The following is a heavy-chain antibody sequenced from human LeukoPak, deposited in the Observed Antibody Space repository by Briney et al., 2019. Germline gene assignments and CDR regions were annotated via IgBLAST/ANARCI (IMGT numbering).Heavy chain of an antibody. J-gene: IGHJ3*01. Sequence: SQTLSLTCTVSGGSISSGGYCWTWLRQPAGKGLEWIGRFCISGSTNYNPSLKSRFTISVYTSKNQFSLTVNSVTAADTAVYYCAGGGYYDTSGSKDGFHVWGQGTRVTVSS. CDR1: GGSISSGGYC. V-gene: IGHV4-61*02. CDR2: FCISGST. CDR3: AGGGYYDTSGSKDGFHV. D-gene: IGHD3-22*01.